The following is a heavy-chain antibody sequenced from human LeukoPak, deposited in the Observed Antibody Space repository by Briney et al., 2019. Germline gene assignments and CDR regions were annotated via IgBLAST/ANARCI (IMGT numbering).Heavy chain of an antibody. Sequence: GGSLRLSCAASGFAFSNYGMHWVRQAPGKGLEWVAVIWYDGSKKYYADSVKGRFTMSRDNSKNTLFLQMNSLRAEDTAVYYCAKDGSGSYYYFDYWGQGTLVTVSS. V-gene: IGHV3-33*06. CDR3: AKDGSGSYYYFDY. CDR1: GFAFSNYG. D-gene: IGHD3-22*01. CDR2: IWYDGSKK. J-gene: IGHJ4*02.